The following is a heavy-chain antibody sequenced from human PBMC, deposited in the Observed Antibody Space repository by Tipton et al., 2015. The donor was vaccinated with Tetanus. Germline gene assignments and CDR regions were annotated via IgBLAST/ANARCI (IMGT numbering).Heavy chain of an antibody. D-gene: IGHD3-22*01. CDR1: GYTFTGYY. CDR3: ARDRGDYIYYGMDV. J-gene: IGHJ6*02. V-gene: IGHV1-2*02. Sequence: QVQLVQSGAEVKKPGASLKVSCKASGYTFTGYYLYWVRQAPGQGLEWMGWIDPNSGGTAYARKFQGRVTMTRDTSISTVDMELSRLRSDDTAVYYCARDRGDYIYYGMDVWGPGTTVTVSS. CDR2: IDPNSGGT.